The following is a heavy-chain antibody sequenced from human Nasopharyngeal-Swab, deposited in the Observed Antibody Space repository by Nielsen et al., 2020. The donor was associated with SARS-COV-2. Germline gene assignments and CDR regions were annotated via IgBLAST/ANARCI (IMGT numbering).Heavy chain of an antibody. CDR3: ARDLFYYGSGNPNSLYYGMDV. V-gene: IGHV3-74*01. J-gene: IGHJ6*02. D-gene: IGHD3-10*01. Sequence: WIRQPPGKGLVWVSRINSDGSSTSYADSVKGRFTISRDNAKNTLYLQINSLRAEDTAVYYCARDLFYYGSGNPNSLYYGMDVWGQGTTVTVSS. CDR2: INSDGSST.